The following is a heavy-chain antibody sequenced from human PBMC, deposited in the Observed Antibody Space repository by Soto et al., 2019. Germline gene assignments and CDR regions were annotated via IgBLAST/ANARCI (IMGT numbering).Heavy chain of an antibody. J-gene: IGHJ6*02. CDR3: ARQAAAGKYYYAMDV. CDR2: IYPGDSDT. CDR1: GYSFTTYF. Sequence: GESLNSSGKGCGYSFTTYFIGCVRQLPGKGLEGMVIIYPGDSDTRYSPSFQGQVTISADKSINTTYLQWSSLKASDTAIYYCARQAAAGKYYYAMDVWGQGTTVTVSS. V-gene: IGHV5-51*01. D-gene: IGHD6-13*01.